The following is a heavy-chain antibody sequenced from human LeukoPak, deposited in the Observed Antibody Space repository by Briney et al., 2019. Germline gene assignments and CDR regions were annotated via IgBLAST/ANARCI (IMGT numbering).Heavy chain of an antibody. CDR2: IYYSGST. V-gene: IGHV4-61*01. Sequence: SETLSLTCTVSGGSVSSGSYYWSWIRQPPGKGLEWIGYIYYSGSTNYNPSLKSRVTISVDTSKNQFSLKLSSVTAADTAVYYCARDRLGHCSGGSCYDPEYFQHWGQGTLVTVSS. CDR1: GGSVSSGSYY. D-gene: IGHD2-15*01. J-gene: IGHJ1*01. CDR3: ARDRLGHCSGGSCYDPEYFQH.